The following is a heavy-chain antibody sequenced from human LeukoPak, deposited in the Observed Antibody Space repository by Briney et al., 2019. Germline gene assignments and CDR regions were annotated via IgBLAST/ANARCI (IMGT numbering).Heavy chain of an antibody. V-gene: IGHV4-39*02. CDR3: AREGAAGMATLPFDH. CDR2: IYYTGST. Sequence: SEALSLTCTVSGGSISSRTSYWGWIRQPPGKGLEWIGTIYYTGSTYYNPSLKSRATLSGDTSKNQFSLELTSMAAADSALYYCAREGAAGMATLPFDHWGQGTLVTVSS. J-gene: IGHJ4*02. CDR1: GGSISSRTSY. D-gene: IGHD5-24*01.